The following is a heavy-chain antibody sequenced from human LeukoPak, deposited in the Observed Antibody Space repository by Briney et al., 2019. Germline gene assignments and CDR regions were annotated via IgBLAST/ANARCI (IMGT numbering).Heavy chain of an antibody. J-gene: IGHJ4*02. V-gene: IGHV1-18*01. Sequence: ASVKVSCKASGYTFTNYGISWVRQAPGQGLEWMGWISAYNGNTNYAENFQGTVTMTTDKSTSTAYMELRSLRSDDTAVYYCARDLVPTGGRPGSSDYWGQGTLVTVSS. CDR3: ARDLVPTGGRPGSSDY. D-gene: IGHD2-15*01. CDR2: ISAYNGNT. CDR1: GYTFTNYG.